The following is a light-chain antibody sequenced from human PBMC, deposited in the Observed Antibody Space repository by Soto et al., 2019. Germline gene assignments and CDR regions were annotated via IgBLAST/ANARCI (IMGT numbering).Light chain of an antibody. Sequence: DIVMTQSPDSLAVSLGERATINCKSSQSVLYSSSNKNYLAWYQQKPGQPPKLLIYWASTRESGVPDRFSGSGSGTDFTLTISSPQAEDVAVYYCQQYYTTPWTFGQGTKVEIK. CDR2: WAS. CDR1: QSVLYSSSNKNY. V-gene: IGKV4-1*01. J-gene: IGKJ1*01. CDR3: QQYYTTPWT.